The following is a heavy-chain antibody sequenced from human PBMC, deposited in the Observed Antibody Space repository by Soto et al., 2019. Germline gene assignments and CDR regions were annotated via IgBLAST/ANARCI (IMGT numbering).Heavy chain of an antibody. Sequence: GSLRLSCAASGFTFSSYAMSWVRQAPGKGLEWVSAISGSGGSTYYADSVKGRFTISRDNSKNTLYLQMNSLRAEDTAVYYCAKVIIFGVVMAGYMDVWGKGTTVTVSS. J-gene: IGHJ6*03. CDR3: AKVIIFGVVMAGYMDV. D-gene: IGHD3-3*01. CDR2: ISGSGGST. CDR1: GFTFSSYA. V-gene: IGHV3-23*01.